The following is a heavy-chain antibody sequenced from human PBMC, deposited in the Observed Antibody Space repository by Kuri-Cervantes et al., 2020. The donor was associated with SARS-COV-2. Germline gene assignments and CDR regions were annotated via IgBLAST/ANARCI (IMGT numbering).Heavy chain of an antibody. D-gene: IGHD3-22*01. CDR1: GGTFSSYA. J-gene: IGHJ4*02. CDR2: IIPIFGTA. Sequence: SVKVSCKASGGTFSSYAISWVRQAPGQGLEWMGGIIPIFGTANYAQKFQGRVTITADESTSTAYMELSSLRSEDTAVYYCAKDFVYYYDSSGYLFDYWGQGTLVTVSS. V-gene: IGHV1-69*13. CDR3: AKDFVYYYDSSGYLFDY.